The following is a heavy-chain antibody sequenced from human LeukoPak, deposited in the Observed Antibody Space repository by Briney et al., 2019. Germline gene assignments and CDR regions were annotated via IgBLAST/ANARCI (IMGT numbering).Heavy chain of an antibody. D-gene: IGHD1-26*01. CDR2: INHSGST. Sequence: SETLSLTCAVYGGSFSGYYWSWIRQPPGKGLEWIGEINHSGSTNYNPSLKSRVTISVDTSKNQFSLKLSSVTAADTAVYYCARSSGSYYAKFDYWGQGTLVTVSS. CDR3: ARSSGSYYAKFDY. J-gene: IGHJ4*02. CDR1: GGSFSGYY. V-gene: IGHV4-34*01.